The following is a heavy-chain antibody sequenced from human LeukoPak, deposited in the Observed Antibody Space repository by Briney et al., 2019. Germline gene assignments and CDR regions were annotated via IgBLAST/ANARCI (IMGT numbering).Heavy chain of an antibody. V-gene: IGHV3-23*01. J-gene: IGHJ4*02. D-gene: IGHD3-16*01. CDR1: GFTFSSYA. Sequence: PGGSLRLSCAASGFTFSSYAMSWVRQAPGKGLEWVSAISGSGGSTYYADSVKGRFTISRDNSKNTLYLQMNSLRAEDTAVYYCARDLLGGGYYFDYWGQGTLVTVSS. CDR2: ISGSGGST. CDR3: ARDLLGGGYYFDY.